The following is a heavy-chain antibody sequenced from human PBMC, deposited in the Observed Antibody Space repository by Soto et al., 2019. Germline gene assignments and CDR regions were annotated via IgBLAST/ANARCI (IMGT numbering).Heavy chain of an antibody. CDR1: GYTLTDVS. V-gene: IGHV1-24*01. D-gene: IGHD1-26*01. CDR2: FDPEDGET. J-gene: IGHJ4*02. CDR3: ATAKSAKWEPVYYFDY. Sequence: ASVTGSCKGSGYTLTDVSVGWVRQAPGKGLEWMGGFDPEDGETIYAQKFQGRVTMTEDTSTDTAYMELSSLRSEDTAVYYCATAKSAKWEPVYYFDYWGQGTLVTVSS.